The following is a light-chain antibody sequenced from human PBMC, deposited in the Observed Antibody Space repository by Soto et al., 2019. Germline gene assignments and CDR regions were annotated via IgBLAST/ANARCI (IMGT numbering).Light chain of an antibody. CDR3: QKYNSAPLT. J-gene: IGKJ4*01. CDR2: AAS. CDR1: QGISNY. Sequence: DIQMTNSPSSRPDSLGDRVTITCRAIQGISNYLAWYQQKPGKVPKLLIYAASTLQSGVPSRFSGSGSGTDFTLTISSLQPEDVATYYCQKYNSAPLTFGGGTKVEIK. V-gene: IGKV1-27*01.